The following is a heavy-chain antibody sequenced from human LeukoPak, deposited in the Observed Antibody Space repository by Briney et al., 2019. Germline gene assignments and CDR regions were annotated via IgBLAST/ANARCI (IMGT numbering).Heavy chain of an antibody. D-gene: IGHD2-2*01. CDR3: ARGGKIVVVPTAFDY. CDR2: INPNSGGT. CDR1: GYTFTGYY. V-gene: IGHV1-2*02. Sequence: ASVKVSCKASGYTFTGYYMYWVRQAPGQGLEWMGWINPNSGGTNYAQKFQGRVTMTRDTSISTAYMELSRLRSDDTAVYYCARGGKIVVVPTAFDYWGQGTLVTVSS. J-gene: IGHJ4*02.